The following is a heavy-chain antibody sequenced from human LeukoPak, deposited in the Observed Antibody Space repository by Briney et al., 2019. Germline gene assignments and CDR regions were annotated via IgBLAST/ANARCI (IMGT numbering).Heavy chain of an antibody. J-gene: IGHJ5*02. CDR3: ARVDANWFDP. V-gene: IGHV4-39*07. CDR1: GGSISSSSYY. CDR2: IYHSGST. Sequence: SETLXLTCTVSGGSISSSSYYWGWIRQPPGKGLEWIGSIYHSGSTNYNLSLKSRVTISVDKSKNQFSLKLSSVTAADTAVYYCARVDANWFDPWGQGTLVTVSS.